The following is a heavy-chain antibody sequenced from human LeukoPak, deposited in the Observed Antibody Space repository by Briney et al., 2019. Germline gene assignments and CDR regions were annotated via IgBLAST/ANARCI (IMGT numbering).Heavy chain of an antibody. CDR3: ARAIRYYYDSSGSYYFDY. CDR1: GGSISSYY. J-gene: IGHJ4*02. Sequence: SETLSLTCTVSGGSISSYYWSWIRQPPGKGLEWIGNIYYSGSTNYNPSLKSRVTISVDTSKKQFSLKLSSVSAADTAVYYCARAIRYYYDSSGSYYFDYWGQGTLVTVSS. V-gene: IGHV4-59*01. CDR2: IYYSGST. D-gene: IGHD3-22*01.